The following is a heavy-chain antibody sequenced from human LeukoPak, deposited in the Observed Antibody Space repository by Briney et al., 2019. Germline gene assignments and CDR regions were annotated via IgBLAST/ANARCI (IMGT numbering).Heavy chain of an antibody. CDR1: GFPFSSHG. V-gene: IGHV3-53*01. Sequence: GGSLRLSCAGSGFPFSSHGMNWVRQAPGKGLEWVSVIYSGGSTYYADSVKGRFTISRDNSKNTLYLQMNSLRAEDTAVYYCARSVTTPDYFDYWGQGTLVTVSS. J-gene: IGHJ4*02. D-gene: IGHD4-17*01. CDR3: ARSVTTPDYFDY. CDR2: IYSGGST.